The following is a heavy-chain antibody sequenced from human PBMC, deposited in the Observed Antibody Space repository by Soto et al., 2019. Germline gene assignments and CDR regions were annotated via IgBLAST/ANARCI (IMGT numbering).Heavy chain of an antibody. V-gene: IGHV4-31*03. CDR3: ARIEGYYDRSGYYVAY. Sequence: SETLSLTCTVSGGSISSGGYYWSWIRQHPGKGLEWIGYIYYSGSTYYNPSLKSRVTISVDTSKNQFSLKLSSVTAADTAVYYCARIEGYYDRSGYYVAYWGQGTLVTVSP. D-gene: IGHD3-22*01. CDR1: GGSISSGGYY. CDR2: IYYSGST. J-gene: IGHJ4*02.